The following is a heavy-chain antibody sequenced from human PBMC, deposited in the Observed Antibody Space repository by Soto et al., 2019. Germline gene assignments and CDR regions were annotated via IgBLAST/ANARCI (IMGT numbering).Heavy chain of an antibody. J-gene: IGHJ6*02. V-gene: IGHV4-4*07. Sequence: SETLSLTCTVSGDSISSYYWSWIRQPAGKGLEWIGRIYTSGNTQYNPSLWSRVTMSVDTSKNQLSLKLSSVTAAGTAVYFCAGDKGYYYDGMDVWGQGTTVTVSS. D-gene: IGHD3-22*01. CDR1: GDSISSYY. CDR3: AGDKGYYYDGMDV. CDR2: IYTSGNT.